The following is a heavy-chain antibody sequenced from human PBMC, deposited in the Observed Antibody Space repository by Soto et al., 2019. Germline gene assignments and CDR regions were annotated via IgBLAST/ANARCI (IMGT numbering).Heavy chain of an antibody. CDR3: ATGYCSSTSCQYYYYGMDV. D-gene: IGHD2-2*01. Sequence: LGESLKISCKGSGYSFTSYWISWVRQMPGKGLEWMGRIDPSDSYTNYSPSFQGHVTISADKSISTAYLQWSSLKASDTAMYYCATGYCSSTSCQYYYYGMDVWGQGTTVTVSS. CDR1: GYSFTSYW. V-gene: IGHV5-10-1*01. J-gene: IGHJ6*02. CDR2: IDPSDSYT.